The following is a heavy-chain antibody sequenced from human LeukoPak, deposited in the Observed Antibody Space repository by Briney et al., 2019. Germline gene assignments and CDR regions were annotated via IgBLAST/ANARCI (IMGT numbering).Heavy chain of an antibody. CDR3: AKASSEDSSGSTRHFDY. Sequence: GRSLRLSCAASGFTFSSYGMHWVRQAPGKGLEWVAVISYDGSNKYYADSVKGRFTISRDNSKNTLYLQMNSLRAEDTAVYYCAKASSEDSSGSTRHFDYWGQGTLVTVSS. D-gene: IGHD3-22*01. V-gene: IGHV3-30*18. CDR1: GFTFSSYG. CDR2: ISYDGSNK. J-gene: IGHJ4*02.